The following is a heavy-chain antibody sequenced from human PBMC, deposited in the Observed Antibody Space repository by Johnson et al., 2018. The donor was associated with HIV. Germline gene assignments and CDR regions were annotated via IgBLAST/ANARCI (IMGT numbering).Heavy chain of an antibody. V-gene: IGHV3-20*04. J-gene: IGHJ3*02. Sequence: VQLVESGGGVVRPGGSLRLSCEASGFTFDDYGMSWVRQAPGKGLEWVSRINSDGSSTSYADSVKGRFTISRDNAKNTLYLQMNSLRAEDTAVYYCARGGKSDYGAFDIGGQGTMVTVSS. D-gene: IGHD4/OR15-4a*01. CDR2: INSDGSST. CDR1: GFTFDDYG. CDR3: ARGGKSDYGAFDI.